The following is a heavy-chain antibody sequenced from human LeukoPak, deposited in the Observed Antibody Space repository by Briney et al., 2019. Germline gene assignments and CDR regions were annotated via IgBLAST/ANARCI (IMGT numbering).Heavy chain of an antibody. CDR2: ISYDGSNK. J-gene: IGHJ5*02. Sequence: GGSLRLSCAASGFTFSSYAMHWVRQAPGKGLEWVAVISYDGSNKYYADSVKGRFTISRDNSKNTLYLQMNSLRAEDTPVYYCARSPFPWGQGTLVAVSS. CDR1: GFTFSSYA. V-gene: IGHV3-30*01. CDR3: ARSPFP.